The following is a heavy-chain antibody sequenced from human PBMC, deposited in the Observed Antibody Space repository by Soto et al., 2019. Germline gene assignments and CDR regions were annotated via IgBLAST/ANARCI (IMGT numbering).Heavy chain of an antibody. D-gene: IGHD2-15*01. CDR1: GFTFSSYW. Sequence: AGGSLRLSCAASGFTFSSYWMHWVRQAPGKGLVWVSRINSDGSSTSYADSVKGRFTISRDNAKNTLYLQMNSLRAEDTAVYYCARYPAYCSGGSCPNWFDPWGQGTLVTVSS. CDR3: ARYPAYCSGGSCPNWFDP. CDR2: INSDGSST. V-gene: IGHV3-74*01. J-gene: IGHJ5*02.